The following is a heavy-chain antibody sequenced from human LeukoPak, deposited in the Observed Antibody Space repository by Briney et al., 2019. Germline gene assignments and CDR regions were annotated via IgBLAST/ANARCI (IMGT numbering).Heavy chain of an antibody. D-gene: IGHD7-27*01. CDR1: GYTFTSYY. Sequence: ASVKVSCKASGYTFTSYYMHWVRQAPGQGLEWMGIINPSGGSTSYAQKFQGRVTMTRDTSTSTVYMELSSLRSEDTAVYYCANTPLTGEHAFDIWGQGTMVTVSS. V-gene: IGHV1-46*01. CDR3: ANTPLTGEHAFDI. J-gene: IGHJ3*02. CDR2: INPSGGST.